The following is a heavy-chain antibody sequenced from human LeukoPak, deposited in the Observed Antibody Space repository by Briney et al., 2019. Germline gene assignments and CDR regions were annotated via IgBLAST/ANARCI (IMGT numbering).Heavy chain of an antibody. V-gene: IGHV4-59*03. CDR1: GGSIRSYF. Sequence: SETLSLTCTVSGGSIRSYFWSWIRQPPGQGLEWIGYIYYRGSTNYNHSLKTRITISVDTSKNQFSLKLIPVTTADTAVSYCSCLSGSYYKGEDYWGQGTLVTVSS. J-gene: IGHJ4*02. D-gene: IGHD3-10*01. CDR2: IYYRGST. CDR3: SCLSGSYYKGEDY.